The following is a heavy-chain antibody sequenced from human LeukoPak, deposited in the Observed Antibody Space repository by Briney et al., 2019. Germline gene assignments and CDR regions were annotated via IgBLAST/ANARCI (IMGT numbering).Heavy chain of an antibody. CDR3: ARMRVVAGTIGYGMVV. Sequence: PGGSLRLSCAASGFTFSSYWMHWVRQVPGKGLVWVSRINSDGSSTSYADSVKGRFTISRDNAKNTLYLQMNSLRAEDTAMYYCARMRVVAGTIGYGMVVWGQGTTVTVS. J-gene: IGHJ6*02. CDR1: GFTFSSYW. CDR2: INSDGSST. V-gene: IGHV3-74*01. D-gene: IGHD6-19*01.